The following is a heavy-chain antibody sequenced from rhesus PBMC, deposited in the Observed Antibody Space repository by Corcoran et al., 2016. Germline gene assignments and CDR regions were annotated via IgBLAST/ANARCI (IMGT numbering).Heavy chain of an antibody. CDR3: ARALYGSNSEFDY. V-gene: IGHV4-173*01. CDR1: GGSISSHW. CDR2: ISGSGGTT. D-gene: IGHD4-29*01. Sequence: QLQLQDSGPGLVKPSETLSLTSAVSGGSISSHWWSWILHPPGNGLELIGGISGSGGTTSNNTSLKSRVTISTDTSKNQLSLKLISVTAADTAGYYWARALYGSNSEFDYWGQGVLVTVSS. J-gene: IGHJ4*01.